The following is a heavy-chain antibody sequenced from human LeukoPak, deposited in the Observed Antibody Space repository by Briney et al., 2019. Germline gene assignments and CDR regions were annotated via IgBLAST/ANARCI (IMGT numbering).Heavy chain of an antibody. CDR1: GGSISSGDYY. CDR3: ARDVSRDYDFWSGYYKDYYFDY. J-gene: IGHJ4*02. Sequence: SETLSLTYTVSGGSISSGDYYWSWIRQPPGKGLEWIGYIYYSGSTYYNPSLKSRVTISVDTSKNQFSLKLSSVTAADTAVYYCARDVSRDYDFWSGYYKDYYFDYWGQGTLVTVSS. V-gene: IGHV4-30-4*01. CDR2: IYYSGST. D-gene: IGHD3-3*01.